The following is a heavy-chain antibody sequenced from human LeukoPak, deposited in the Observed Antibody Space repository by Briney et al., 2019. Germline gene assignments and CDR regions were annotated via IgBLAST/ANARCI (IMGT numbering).Heavy chain of an antibody. CDR1: GFTFSSYG. D-gene: IGHD4-17*01. V-gene: IGHV3-30*02. CDR2: IRYDESNK. CDR3: AKDTPDYGDYFRFDP. J-gene: IGHJ5*02. Sequence: AGGSLRLSCAASGFTFSSYGMHWVRQAPGKGLEWVSFIRYDESNKYYADSVRGRFTISRDNSKNTLYLQMTSLRAEDTAVYYCAKDTPDYGDYFRFDPWGQGTLVTVSS.